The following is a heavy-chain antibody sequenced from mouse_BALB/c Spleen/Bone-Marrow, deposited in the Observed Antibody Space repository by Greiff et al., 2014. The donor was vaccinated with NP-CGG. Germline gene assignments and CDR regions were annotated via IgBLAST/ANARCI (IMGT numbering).Heavy chain of an antibody. CDR3: ARYYYGSSYEYFDV. V-gene: IGHV1-87*01. J-gene: IGHJ1*01. CDR1: GYTFTSYW. CDR2: IYPGDGDT. Sequence: QVQLQQSGAELARPGASVKLSCKASGYTFTSYWMQWVRQRPGQGLEWIGAIYPGDGDTRYTQKFKGKATLTADKSSSTAYMQLSSLASEDSAVYYCARYYYGSSYEYFDVWGAGTVVTVSS. D-gene: IGHD1-1*01.